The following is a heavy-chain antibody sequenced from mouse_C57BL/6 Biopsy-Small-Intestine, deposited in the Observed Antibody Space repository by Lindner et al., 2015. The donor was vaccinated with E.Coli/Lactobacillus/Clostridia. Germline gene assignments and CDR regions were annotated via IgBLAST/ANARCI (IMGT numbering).Heavy chain of an antibody. CDR3: TKADGYYAMDY. CDR2: IYPGDGDT. J-gene: IGHJ4*01. V-gene: IGHV1-80*01. CDR1: GYAFSRYW. Sequence: VQLQESGAELVKPGASVKISCKASGYAFSRYWMNWVKQRPGKGLEWIGQIYPGDGDTNYNGEFKGKATMTADTSSNTAYLQLSSLTSEDTAVYYCTKADGYYAMDYWGQGTSVTVSS. D-gene: IGHD1-3*01.